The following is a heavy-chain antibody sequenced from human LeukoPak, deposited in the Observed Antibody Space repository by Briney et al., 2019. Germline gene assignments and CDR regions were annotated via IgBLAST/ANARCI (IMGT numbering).Heavy chain of an antibody. J-gene: IGHJ6*02. Sequence: SETLSLTCTVSGGSISSSSYYWGWIRQPPGKGLEWIGSIYYSGSTYYNPSLKSRVTISVDTSKNQFSLKLSSVTAADTAVYYCARAGPPSTGYSSSWDYYYGMDVWGQGTTVTVSS. D-gene: IGHD6-13*01. V-gene: IGHV4-39*07. CDR1: GGSISSSSYY. CDR2: IYYSGST. CDR3: ARAGPPSTGYSSSWDYYYGMDV.